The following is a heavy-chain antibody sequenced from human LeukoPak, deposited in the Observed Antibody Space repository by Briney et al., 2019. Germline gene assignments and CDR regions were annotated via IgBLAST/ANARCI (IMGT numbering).Heavy chain of an antibody. CDR1: GRSINTYY. CDR3: ARAAIAAAGHDAFDI. J-gene: IGHJ3*02. V-gene: IGHV4-59*01. Sequence: SETLSLTCTVSGRSINTYYWNWIRQPPGRGLEWIGYIFHSGNTKYNPSLKSRVTISLDTSKNQFSLRLSSVTAADTAVYYCARAAIAAAGHDAFDIWGQGTMVTVSS. D-gene: IGHD6-13*01. CDR2: IFHSGNT.